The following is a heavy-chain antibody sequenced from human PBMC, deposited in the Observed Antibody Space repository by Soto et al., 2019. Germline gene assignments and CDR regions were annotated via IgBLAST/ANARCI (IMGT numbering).Heavy chain of an antibody. V-gene: IGHV1-18*01. J-gene: IGHJ6*02. D-gene: IGHD3-16*01. CDR2: ISAYNGHT. CDR3: AREGEMPYYYYGLDV. CDR1: GYTFTSYG. Sequence: GASVKVSCKTSGYTFTSYGLSWVRQAPGQGLEWMGWISAYNGHTKYAQKFQGRVTMTTDTSTSTVYMDLRSLRSDDTAVYYCAREGEMPYYYYGLDVWGQGTTVTVSS.